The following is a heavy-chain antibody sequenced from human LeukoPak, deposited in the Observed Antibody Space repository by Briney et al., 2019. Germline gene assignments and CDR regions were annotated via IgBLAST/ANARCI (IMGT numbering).Heavy chain of an antibody. CDR1: EFTFGDHA. CDR3: ARGPIQQWLYNGMDV. V-gene: IGHV3-49*04. J-gene: IGHJ6*02. Sequence: GRSLRLSCTASEFTFGDHAMSWVRQAPGKGLEGVGFIRSRAYGGTTEYAPAVKGRFLISRDDSKSIAYLHMNSLKTEDTAVYYCARGPIQQWLYNGMDVWGQGTTVSVSS. D-gene: IGHD5-18*01. CDR2: IRSRAYGGTT.